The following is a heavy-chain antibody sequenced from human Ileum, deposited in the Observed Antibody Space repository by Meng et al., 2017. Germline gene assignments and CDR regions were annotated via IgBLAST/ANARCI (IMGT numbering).Heavy chain of an antibody. J-gene: IGHJ3*02. D-gene: IGHD3-10*01. CDR1: GFTFSRYT. CDR3: ANSHDSGNFVFDM. Sequence: GGSLRLSCAASGFTFSRYTMSWVRQAPGQGLEWVSSISSSGDETFYADSVRGRFTISRDNSKNTLFLQMNSLRAEDTAVYYCANSHDSGNFVFDMWGQGTMVPVSS. CDR2: ISSSGDET. V-gene: IGHV3-23*01.